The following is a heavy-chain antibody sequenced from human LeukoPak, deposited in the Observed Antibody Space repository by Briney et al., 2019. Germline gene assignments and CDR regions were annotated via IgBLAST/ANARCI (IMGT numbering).Heavy chain of an antibody. CDR2: IYYTGTT. CDR1: GGSISGYY. CDR3: ARHSYYDSSGYYSHFDY. D-gene: IGHD3-22*01. J-gene: IGHJ4*02. V-gene: IGHV4-59*08. Sequence: SETLSLTCSVSGGSISGYYWTWIRQPPGEALEYISCIYYTGTTNYNPSLNSRVTISVDTSRNQFALKLSSVTAADTAVYYCARHSYYDSSGYYSHFDYWGQGTLVTVSS.